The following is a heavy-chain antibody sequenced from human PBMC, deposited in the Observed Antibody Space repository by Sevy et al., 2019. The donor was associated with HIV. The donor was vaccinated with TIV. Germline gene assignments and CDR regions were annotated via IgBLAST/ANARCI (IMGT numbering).Heavy chain of an antibody. CDR1: GGSFSGYY. CDR2: INSDRQT. Sequence: SETLSLTCAVYGGSFSGYYWTWIRQFPGQELQWIGEINSDRQTKKNPSLSSRVTISVDSSKNQFSLKLISVTAADTAVYYCARGRMDFWSGYYDFWGRRTLVTVSS. CDR3: ARGRMDFWSGYYDF. D-gene: IGHD3-3*01. J-gene: IGHJ4*02. V-gene: IGHV4-34*01.